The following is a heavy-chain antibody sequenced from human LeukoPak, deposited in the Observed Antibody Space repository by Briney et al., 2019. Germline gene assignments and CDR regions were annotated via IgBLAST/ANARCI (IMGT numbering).Heavy chain of an antibody. CDR1: GYTFTSYG. D-gene: IGHD6-6*01. CDR3: ARDRPYSSSRGAFDI. V-gene: IGHV1-18*01. J-gene: IGHJ3*02. Sequence: ASVKVSCKASGYTFTSYGIGWVRQAPGQGLEWGGWISAYNGNTNYAQKLQGRVTMTTDTSTSTAYMKLRSLRSDDTAVYYCARDRPYSSSRGAFDIWGQGTMVTVSS. CDR2: ISAYNGNT.